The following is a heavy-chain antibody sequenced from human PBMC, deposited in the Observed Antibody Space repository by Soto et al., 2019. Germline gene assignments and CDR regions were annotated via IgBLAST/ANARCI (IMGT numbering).Heavy chain of an antibody. J-gene: IGHJ6*02. CDR3: AKESPPYYDFWSGPRYYYYGMDV. Sequence: PGGSLRLSCAASGFTFSSYAMSWVRQAPGKGLEWVSAISGSGGSTYYADSVKGRFTIPRDNSKNTLYLQMNSLRAEDTAVYYCAKESPPYYDFWSGPRYYYYGMDVWGQGTTVTVSS. V-gene: IGHV3-23*01. CDR1: GFTFSSYA. D-gene: IGHD3-3*01. CDR2: ISGSGGST.